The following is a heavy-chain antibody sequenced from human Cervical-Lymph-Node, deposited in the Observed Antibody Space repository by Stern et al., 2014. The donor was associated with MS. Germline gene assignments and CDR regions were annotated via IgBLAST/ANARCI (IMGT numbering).Heavy chain of an antibody. CDR2: VIPICGTA. CDR3: ARGELKEGLVRGMDV. V-gene: IGHV1-69*01. CDR1: GGTFSSYA. D-gene: IGHD1-26*01. J-gene: IGHJ6*02. Sequence: VQLVESGAEVKKPGSSVKVSCKASGGTFSSYAISWVRQAPGQGLEWMAGVIPICGTANYAQKFQGRVTITADESTSPAYMEMSSLRSEDTAVYYCARGELKEGLVRGMDVWGQGTTVTVSS.